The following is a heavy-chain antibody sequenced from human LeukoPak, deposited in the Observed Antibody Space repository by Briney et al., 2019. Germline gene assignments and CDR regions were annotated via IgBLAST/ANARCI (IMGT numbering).Heavy chain of an antibody. J-gene: IGHJ4*02. CDR2: INPGGSSI. Sequence: PGGSLRLSYAASGFTFSSYWMHWVRQVPGKGLVWVARINPGGSSITYADSVKGRFTISRDNAKNTLYLQMDSLRAEDTGVYYCARSNQADDYWGQGTLVTVSS. V-gene: IGHV3-74*01. D-gene: IGHD1-14*01. CDR1: GFTFSSYW. CDR3: ARSNQADDY.